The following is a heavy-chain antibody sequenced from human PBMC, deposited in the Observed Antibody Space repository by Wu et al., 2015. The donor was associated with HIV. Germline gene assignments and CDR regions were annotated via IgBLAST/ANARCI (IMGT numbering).Heavy chain of an antibody. CDR1: GYTFATSG. D-gene: IGHD3-3*01. Sequence: QVQLVQSGAEVKKPGASVKVSCKASGYTFATSGVNWLRQAPGQGLQWVGWVSAYTGQTTYAQQFQGRVTMTADTSTTTAYMDLRSLKSDDTAVYYCARSIRAGISGVIIPIYYMDVWGKGTTVTVSS. V-gene: IGHV1-18*01. CDR2: VSAYTGQT. J-gene: IGHJ6*03. CDR3: ARSIRAGISGVIIPIYYMDV.